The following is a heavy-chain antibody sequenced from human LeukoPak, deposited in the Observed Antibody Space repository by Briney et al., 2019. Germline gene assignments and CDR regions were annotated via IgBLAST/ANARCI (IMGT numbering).Heavy chain of an antibody. J-gene: IGHJ5*02. Sequence: SVKVSCKASGGTFSSYAISWVRQAPGQGLEWMGRIIPILGIANYAQEFQGRVTITADKSTSTAYMELSSLRSEDTAVYYCARDRRVYDFWSGLPNWFDPWGQGTLVTVSS. CDR1: GGTFSSYA. V-gene: IGHV1-69*04. D-gene: IGHD3-3*01. CDR2: IIPILGIA. CDR3: ARDRRVYDFWSGLPNWFDP.